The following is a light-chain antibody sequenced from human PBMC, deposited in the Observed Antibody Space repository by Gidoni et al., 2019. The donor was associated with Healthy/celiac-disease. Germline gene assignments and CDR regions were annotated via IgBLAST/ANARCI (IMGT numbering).Light chain of an antibody. V-gene: IGKV1-33*01. CDR3: QQYDNLPPYT. CDR1: QDISNY. Sequence: ILMTQSPSSLSASVGDRVTITCQASQDISNYLNWYQQKPGKAPKLLIYDASNLETGVPSRFSGSGSGTDFTFTISSLQPEDIATYYCQQYDNLPPYTFGQGTKLEIK. J-gene: IGKJ2*01. CDR2: DAS.